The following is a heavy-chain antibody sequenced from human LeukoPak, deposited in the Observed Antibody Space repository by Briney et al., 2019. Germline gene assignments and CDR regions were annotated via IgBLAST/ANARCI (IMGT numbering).Heavy chain of an antibody. Sequence: ASVKVSCKASGYTFTSYDINWVRQATGQGLEWMGWMNPNSGNTGYAQKFRGRVTITRNTSISTAYMELSSLRSEDTAVYYCARADRDFWSGYLYYFDYRGQGTLVTVSS. J-gene: IGHJ4*02. D-gene: IGHD3-3*01. CDR3: ARADRDFWSGYLYYFDY. CDR2: MNPNSGNT. CDR1: GYTFTSYD. V-gene: IGHV1-8*03.